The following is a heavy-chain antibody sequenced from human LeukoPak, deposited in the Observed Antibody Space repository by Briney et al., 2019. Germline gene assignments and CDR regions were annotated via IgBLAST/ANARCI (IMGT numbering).Heavy chain of an antibody. V-gene: IGHV3-30-3*01. CDR1: GFTFSSYA. CDR3: ARSRPRYSSGWYPLILDY. Sequence: SGGSLRLSCAASGFTFSSYAMPWVRQAPGKGLEWVAVISYDGSNKYYADSVKGRFTISRDNSKNTLYLQMNSLRAEDTAVYYCARSRPRYSSGWYPLILDYWGQGTLVTVSS. CDR2: ISYDGSNK. D-gene: IGHD6-19*01. J-gene: IGHJ4*02.